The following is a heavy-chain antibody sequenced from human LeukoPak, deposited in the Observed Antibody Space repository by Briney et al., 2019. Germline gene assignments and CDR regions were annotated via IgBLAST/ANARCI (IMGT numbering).Heavy chain of an antibody. CDR1: GGSISSYY. J-gene: IGHJ6*03. CDR3: ARERRTSRIITMIRKHDQKPSYYMDV. CDR2: IYTSGTI. V-gene: IGHV4-4*07. Sequence: SETLSLTCTVSGGSISSYYWSWIRQPAGTALEWIGRIYTSGTITYNPSLKSRVTMSVDTSKNQFSLKLSSVTAADTAVYYCARERRTSRIITMIRKHDQKPSYYMDVWGKGTTVTISS. D-gene: IGHD3-22*01.